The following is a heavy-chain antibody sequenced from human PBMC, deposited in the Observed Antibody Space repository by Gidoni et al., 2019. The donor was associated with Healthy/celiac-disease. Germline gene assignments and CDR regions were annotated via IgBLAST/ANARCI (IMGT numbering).Heavy chain of an antibody. CDR3: ARDRDYLDDYYGMDV. CDR2: IYTSGST. CDR1: GGSISSGSYY. Sequence: QVQLQESGPGLVKPSQTLSLTCTVSGGSISSGSYYWSWIRQPAGKGLEWIGRIYTSGSTNYNPSLKSRVTISVDTSKNQFSLKLSSVTAADTAVYYCARDRDYLDDYYGMDVWGQGTTVTVSS. J-gene: IGHJ6*02. V-gene: IGHV4-61*02. D-gene: IGHD3-10*01.